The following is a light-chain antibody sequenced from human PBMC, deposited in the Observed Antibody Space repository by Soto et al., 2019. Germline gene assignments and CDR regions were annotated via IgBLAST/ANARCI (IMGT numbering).Light chain of an antibody. V-gene: IGKV4-1*01. Sequence: DIVMTQSPDSLAVSLGERATINCKSSQSVLYSSNNKNYLAWYQQKLGQPPKLLIYWASTRESGVPDRFSGSGSGTDFTLTISSXQAEDVAVYYCQQYYSTPWTFGQGTKVDIK. CDR1: QSVLYSSNNKNY. CDR2: WAS. CDR3: QQYYSTPWT. J-gene: IGKJ1*01.